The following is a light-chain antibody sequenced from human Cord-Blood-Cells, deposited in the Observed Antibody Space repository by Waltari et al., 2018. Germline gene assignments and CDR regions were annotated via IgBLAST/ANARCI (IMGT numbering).Light chain of an antibody. Sequence: QSALTQPVSVSGSPGQSITISCTGTSSDVWSYNLVSWYQQHPGKAPERMIYEGSKRPSGVSNRFSGSKSGNTASLTISGLQAEDEADYYCCSYAGSSTFNWVFGGGTKLTVL. CDR3: CSYAGSSTFNWV. V-gene: IGLV2-23*03. CDR1: SSDVWSYNL. J-gene: IGLJ3*02. CDR2: EGS.